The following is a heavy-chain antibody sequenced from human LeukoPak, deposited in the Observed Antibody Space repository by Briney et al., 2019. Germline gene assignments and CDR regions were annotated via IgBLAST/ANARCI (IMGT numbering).Heavy chain of an antibody. D-gene: IGHD1-26*01. CDR3: ARDHLGIVGAGGEDYFDY. Sequence: PSQTLSLTYTVSGGSISSGDYYWSWIRQPPGKGLEWIGYIYYSGSTYYNPSLKSRVTISVDTSKNQFSLKLSSVTAADTAVYYCARDHLGIVGAGGEDYFDYWGQGTLVTVSS. V-gene: IGHV4-30-4*08. J-gene: IGHJ4*02. CDR1: GGSISSGDYY. CDR2: IYYSGST.